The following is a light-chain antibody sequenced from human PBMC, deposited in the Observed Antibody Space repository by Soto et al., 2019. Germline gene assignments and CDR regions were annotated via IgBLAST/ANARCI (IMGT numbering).Light chain of an antibody. CDR1: SSNVGSNT. Sequence: QSVLTQPPSASGTPGLSVTISCSGGSSNVGSNTVSWYQHLPGTAPKLLIYINDHRPSGVPDRFSGSKSGTSASLAITGLQAEDEDIYYCATWDDSLSGWVFGGGTKLPVL. V-gene: IGLV1-44*01. J-gene: IGLJ3*02. CDR2: IND. CDR3: ATWDDSLSGWV.